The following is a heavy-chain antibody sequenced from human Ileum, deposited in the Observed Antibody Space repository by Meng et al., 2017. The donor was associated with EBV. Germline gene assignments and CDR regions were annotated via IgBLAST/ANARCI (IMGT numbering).Heavy chain of an antibody. CDR2: IKSNANGWTT. Sequence: VLLCQSWGVLVKPGGALWFVCAASEFTFKDVWWSWVRQVPGKGLEWVGRIKSNANGWTTDYAAPVKGRFTISRDDSRYTLYLQMNSLKTEDTAVYYCITEPHFEYWGQGTLVTVSS. J-gene: IGHJ4*02. CDR3: ITEPHFEY. CDR1: EFTFKDVW. V-gene: IGHV3-15*01.